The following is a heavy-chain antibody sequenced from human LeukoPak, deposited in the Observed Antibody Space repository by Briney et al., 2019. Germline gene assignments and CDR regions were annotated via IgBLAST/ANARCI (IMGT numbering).Heavy chain of an antibody. Sequence: ASVKGSCKASGYTLTDCYMHWVRQAPGQGLEWMGWINPNSGTTNYAQKFQGRVAMTRDTSISTAYMELISLRSDDPAVYYCARDSGMVPDYWGQGTLVTVSS. CDR2: INPNSGTT. CDR1: GYTLTDCY. V-gene: IGHV1-2*02. D-gene: IGHD4/OR15-4a*01. CDR3: ARDSGMVPDY. J-gene: IGHJ4*02.